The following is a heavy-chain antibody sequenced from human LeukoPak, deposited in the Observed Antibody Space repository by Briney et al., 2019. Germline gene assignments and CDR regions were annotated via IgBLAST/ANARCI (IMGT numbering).Heavy chain of an antibody. CDR2: IIRFFGTT. CDR1: GGTFSSYA. J-gene: IGHJ4*02. Sequence: SVKLSCKASGGTFSSYAISWVRQARGQALEWMGRIIRFFGTTNYAQKFQGRVSITTDGSTSTAYMELSSLTSEDTAVYYCARETIPILASNHYFDNWGQGTLVTVSS. D-gene: IGHD3-3*01. CDR3: ARETIPILASNHYFDN. V-gene: IGHV1-69*05.